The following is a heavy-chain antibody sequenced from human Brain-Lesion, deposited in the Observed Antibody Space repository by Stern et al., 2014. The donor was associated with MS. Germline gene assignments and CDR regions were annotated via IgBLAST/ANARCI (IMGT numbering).Heavy chain of an antibody. CDR1: GGSISSGGYY. CDR2: IFNSGST. CDR3: ARGRVVPGFQYYATDV. Sequence: QVQLVESGPGLVKPSQTLSLSCTVSGGSISSGGYYWSWIRQPAGKGLEWIGRIFNSGSTRYNPSLKGRVPISKDTSKNQFSLRRNPMTAADTAVYYCARGRVVPGFQYYATDVWGQGTTVIVSS. D-gene: IGHD2-2*01. J-gene: IGHJ6*02. V-gene: IGHV4-61*02.